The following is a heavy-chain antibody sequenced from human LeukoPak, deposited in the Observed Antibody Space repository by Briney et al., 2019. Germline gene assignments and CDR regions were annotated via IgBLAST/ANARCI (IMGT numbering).Heavy chain of an antibody. Sequence: SVKVSCKASGFTFTSSAVQWVRQARGQRLEWIGWIVVGSGNTNYAQKFQERVTITRDMSTSTAYMELSSLRSEDTAVYYCARGPSAPRLLWFGELRRLWFDPWGQGTLVTASS. CDR2: IVVGSGNT. D-gene: IGHD3-10*01. V-gene: IGHV1-58*01. CDR1: GFTFTSSA. CDR3: ARGPSAPRLLWFGELRRLWFDP. J-gene: IGHJ5*02.